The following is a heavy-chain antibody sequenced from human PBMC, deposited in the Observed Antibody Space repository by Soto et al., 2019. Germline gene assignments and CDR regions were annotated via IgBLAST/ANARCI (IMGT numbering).Heavy chain of an antibody. CDR1: GFTFSTYS. D-gene: IGHD1-1*01. J-gene: IGHJ6*02. CDR2: IRSTTGYM. V-gene: IGHV3-21*01. CDR3: ERSTSLGGMDV. Sequence: EVQLVESGGGLVKPGGSLRLSCAASGFTFSTYSMNWVRQAPGEGLEWVSSIRSTTGYMYNEDSVKGRFTISRDNAKNSLYLQMISRRAEDTAVYYCERSTSLGGMDVWGQGTTVTVYS.